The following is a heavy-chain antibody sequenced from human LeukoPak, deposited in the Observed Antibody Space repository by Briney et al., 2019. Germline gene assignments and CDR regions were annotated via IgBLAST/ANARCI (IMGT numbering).Heavy chain of an antibody. CDR1: GFTVSSNY. CDR2: IYSGGST. Sequence: PGGSLRLSCAASGFTVSSNYMSWVRQAPGKGLEWVSVIYSGGSTYYADSVKGRFTISRDNSKNTLYLQMNSLRAEDTAVYYCARDNGDGYNSYYYYGMDVWGQGTTVTVSS. D-gene: IGHD5-24*01. V-gene: IGHV3-66*01. CDR3: ARDNGDGYNSYYYYGMDV. J-gene: IGHJ6*02.